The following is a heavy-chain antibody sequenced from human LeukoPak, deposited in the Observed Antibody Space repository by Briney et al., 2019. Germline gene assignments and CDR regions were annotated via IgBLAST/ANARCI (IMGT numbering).Heavy chain of an antibody. J-gene: IGHJ3*02. CDR2: IASSSSYM. D-gene: IGHD1-14*01. CDR3: ARVVYHGAAASYLFDI. Sequence: EGALRVSCTASVCTFSNDNMNWVRQAPGKGPDWVSSIASSSSYMYYADSVMGRFTISRDNAENSLYLQMNTLRAEDTAMYYCARVVYHGAAASYLFDIWGQGTMVTVSS. V-gene: IGHV3-21*01. CDR1: VCTFSNDN.